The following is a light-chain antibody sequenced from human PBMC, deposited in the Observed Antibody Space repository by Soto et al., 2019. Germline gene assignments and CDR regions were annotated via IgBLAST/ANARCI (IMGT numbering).Light chain of an antibody. CDR3: CSYAGSSTLV. Sequence: QSVLTQPASVSGSPGQSITISCTGTSSDVGSYNLVSWYQQHPGKAPKLMIYEVSKRPSGVSNRFSGSKSGNTASLTISGRQADDEADYYCCSYAGSSTLVFGGGTKLTVL. CDR2: EVS. J-gene: IGLJ2*01. CDR1: SSDVGSYNL. V-gene: IGLV2-23*02.